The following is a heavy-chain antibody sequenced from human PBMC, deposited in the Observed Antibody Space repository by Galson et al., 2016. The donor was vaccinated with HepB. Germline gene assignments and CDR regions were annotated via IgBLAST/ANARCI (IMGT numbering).Heavy chain of an antibody. J-gene: IGHJ6*02. CDR2: LNKDGTFA. D-gene: IGHD1-1*01. CDR3: TRDSYDDHYYYGMDV. CDR1: GFTFSTYA. Sequence: SLRLSCAASGFTFSTYAMSWVRQAPGKGLVWVSRLNKDGTFASYADSVKGRFTTFRDNAKNTLYLQMNSLRVGDTGAYYCTRDSYDDHYYYGMDVWGRGTTVTVSS. V-gene: IGHV3-74*01.